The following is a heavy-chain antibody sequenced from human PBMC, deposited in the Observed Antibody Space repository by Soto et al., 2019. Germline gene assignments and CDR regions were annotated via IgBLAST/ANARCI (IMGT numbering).Heavy chain of an antibody. J-gene: IGHJ6*02. V-gene: IGHV1-2*02. D-gene: IGHD4-4*01. CDR3: ERENLTHLDYSNPYNYYYYGMDV. Sequence: ASVKVSCKASGYTFTGYYMHWVRQAPGQGLEWMGWINPNSGGTNYAQKFQGRVTMTRDTSISTAYMELSRLRSDDTAVYYCERENLTHLDYSNPYNYYYYGMDVWGQGTTVTVSS. CDR1: GYTFTGYY. CDR2: INPNSGGT.